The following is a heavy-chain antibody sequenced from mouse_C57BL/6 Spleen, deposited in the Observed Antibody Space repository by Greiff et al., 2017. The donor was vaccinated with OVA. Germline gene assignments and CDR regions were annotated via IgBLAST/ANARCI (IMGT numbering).Heavy chain of an antibody. D-gene: IGHD2-4*01. CDR2: IYPGDGDT. CDR3: ARGDYDGFDY. Sequence: QVQLKQSGPELVKPGASVKISCKASGYAFSSSWMNWVKQRPGKGLEWIGRIYPGDGDTNYNGKFKGKATLTADKSSSTAYMQLSSLTSEDSAVYFCARGDYDGFDYWGQGTTRTVSS. V-gene: IGHV1-82*01. CDR1: GYAFSSSW. J-gene: IGHJ2*01.